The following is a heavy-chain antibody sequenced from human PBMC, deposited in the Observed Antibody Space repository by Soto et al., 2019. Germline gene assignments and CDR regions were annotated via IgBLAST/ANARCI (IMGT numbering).Heavy chain of an antibody. Sequence: QVQLVQSGAEVKKPGASVKVSCKASGYTFTSYGISWVRQAPGQGLEWMGWISAYNGNTNYAQKLQGRVTMTTDTSPSTAYMELRSLRSDDTAVYYCARDRATRYSPGWFDPWGQGTLVTVSS. CDR3: ARDRATRYSPGWFDP. J-gene: IGHJ5*02. CDR2: ISAYNGNT. CDR1: GYTFTSYG. D-gene: IGHD6-13*01. V-gene: IGHV1-18*01.